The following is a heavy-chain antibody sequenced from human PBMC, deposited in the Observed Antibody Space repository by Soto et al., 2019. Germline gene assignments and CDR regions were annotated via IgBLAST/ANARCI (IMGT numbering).Heavy chain of an antibody. CDR1: GGLISKYS. CDR2: VLPISGST. CDR3: ATIRVRGGPLRFED. J-gene: IGHJ4*01. D-gene: IGHD5-12*01. Sequence: QVKLVQSGAEVRTLGSSVKVSCKTSGGLISKYSFNWVRQAPGQGLDWMGGVLPISGSTDYAQKFQGRLTITADRSTSTVYMELSRLRSDDTANYYCATIRVRGGPLRFEDGGQGMLISVSS. V-gene: IGHV1-69*06.